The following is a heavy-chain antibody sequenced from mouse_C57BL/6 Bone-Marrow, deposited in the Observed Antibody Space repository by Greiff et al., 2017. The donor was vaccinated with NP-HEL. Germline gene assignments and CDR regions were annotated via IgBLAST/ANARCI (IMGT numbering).Heavy chain of an antibody. J-gene: IGHJ1*03. CDR2: INPSNGGT. V-gene: IGHV1-53*01. Sequence: QVQLQQPGTELVKPGTSVKLSCKSSGYTFTSYWMHWVKQRPGQGLEWIGNINPSNGGTNYNEKFNSNATLTVDNSSSTAYMQLSSLTSDDSAVYYCAREGRWLRRGYWYFDVWETGTTVTVSS. D-gene: IGHD2-2*01. CDR1: GYTFTSYW. CDR3: AREGRWLRRGYWYFDV.